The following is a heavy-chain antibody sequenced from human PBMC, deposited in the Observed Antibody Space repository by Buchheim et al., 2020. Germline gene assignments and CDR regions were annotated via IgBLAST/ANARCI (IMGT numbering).Heavy chain of an antibody. CDR3: ARTMGLVNYVVYYALDV. CDR2: IFPGGST. Sequence: QVQLQESGPGLVKPSETLSLTCTVSGGSISNYYWSWIRQPAGKGLEWIGRIFPGGSTNNNPSLQSRVTMSSDTSKNQFSLKLSSVTAADTAVYFCARTMGLVNYVVYYALDVWGQGTT. V-gene: IGHV4-4*07. D-gene: IGHD4/OR15-4a*01. J-gene: IGHJ6*02. CDR1: GGSISNYY.